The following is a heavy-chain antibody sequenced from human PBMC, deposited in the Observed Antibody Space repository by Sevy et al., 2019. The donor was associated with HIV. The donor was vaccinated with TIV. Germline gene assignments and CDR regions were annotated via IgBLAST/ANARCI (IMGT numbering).Heavy chain of an antibody. Sequence: GGSLRLSCAASGFTVSTNYMSWVRQAPGKGLEWVSVIYSGGNTYYEDSVKGGFAIPRDISRNILYLQVNSLRAKDTAMYYCAIDGPYYYDSGGYSNPYGYYAMDVWGQGTTVTVSS. V-gene: IGHV3-53*01. CDR2: IYSGGNT. CDR1: GFTVSTNY. J-gene: IGHJ6*02. D-gene: IGHD3-22*01. CDR3: AIDGPYYYDSGGYSNPYGYYAMDV.